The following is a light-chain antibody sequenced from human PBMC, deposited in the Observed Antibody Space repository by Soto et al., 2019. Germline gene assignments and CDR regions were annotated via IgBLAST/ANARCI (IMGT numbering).Light chain of an antibody. CDR3: AAWDDSLNGVV. CDR1: SSNIGINP. V-gene: IGLV1-44*01. CDR2: SNN. Sequence: QSVLTQPPSASGTPGQRVTISCSGSSSNIGINPVNWYQQFPGTAPRLLIYSNNQRPSGVPDRFSGSKSGTSASLAISGLQSECEAHYYCAAWDDSLNGVVFGGGTQLTVL. J-gene: IGLJ3*02.